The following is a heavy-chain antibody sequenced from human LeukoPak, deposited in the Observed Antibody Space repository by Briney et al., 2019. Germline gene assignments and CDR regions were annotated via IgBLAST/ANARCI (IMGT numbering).Heavy chain of an antibody. V-gene: IGHV3-21*01. CDR2: ISSSSSYI. J-gene: IGHJ3*02. Sequence: GGSLRLSCAASGFTFSSYSMDWVRQAPGKGLEWVSSISSSSSYIYYADSVKGRFTISRDNAKNSLYLRMNSLRAEDTAVYYCAREGAPSDAFDIWGQGTMVTVSS. CDR3: AREGAPSDAFDI. D-gene: IGHD4/OR15-4a*01. CDR1: GFTFSSYS.